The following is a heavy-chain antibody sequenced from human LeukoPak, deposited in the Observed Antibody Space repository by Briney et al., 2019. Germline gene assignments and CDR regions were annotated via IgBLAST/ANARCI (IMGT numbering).Heavy chain of an antibody. V-gene: IGHV4-39*01. J-gene: IGHJ4*02. Sequence: PSETLSLTCTVSGGSISSSSYYWGWLRQPPGKGLEWIGSIYYSGSTYYNPSLKSRVTISVDTSKNQFSLKLSSVTAADTAVYYCASRITIFGVVTGDYWGQGTLVTVSS. CDR2: IYYSGST. CDR3: ASRITIFGVVTGDY. D-gene: IGHD3-3*01. CDR1: GGSISSSSYY.